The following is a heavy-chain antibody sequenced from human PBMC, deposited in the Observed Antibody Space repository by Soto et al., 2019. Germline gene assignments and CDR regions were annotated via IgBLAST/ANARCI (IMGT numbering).Heavy chain of an antibody. CDR2: IYHSGST. J-gene: IGHJ6*02. V-gene: IGHV4-30-2*01. D-gene: IGHD2-15*01. CDR3: ARGGYCSGGSCYMDYYGMDV. Sequence: TSETLSLTCAVSGGSISSGGYSWSWIRQPPGKGLEWIGYIYHSGSTYYNPSLKSRVTISVDRSKNQFSLKLSSVTAADTAVYYCARGGYCSGGSCYMDYYGMDVWGQGTTVTVSS. CDR1: GGSISSGGYS.